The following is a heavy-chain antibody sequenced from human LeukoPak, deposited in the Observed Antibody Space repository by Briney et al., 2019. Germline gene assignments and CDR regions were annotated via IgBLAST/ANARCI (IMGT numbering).Heavy chain of an antibody. CDR3: AKDAERGFDYSNSLNY. CDR1: GFTFSHYG. Sequence: PGRSLRLSCETSGFTFSHYGMHWVRQAPGAGLEWVAVIWSDASNTYYADSVKGRFIISRDNFRNTLYLQMSSLRAEDTAVYYCAKDAERGFDYSNSLNYWGQGTLVTVSS. D-gene: IGHD4-11*01. V-gene: IGHV3-33*06. CDR2: IWSDASNT. J-gene: IGHJ4*02.